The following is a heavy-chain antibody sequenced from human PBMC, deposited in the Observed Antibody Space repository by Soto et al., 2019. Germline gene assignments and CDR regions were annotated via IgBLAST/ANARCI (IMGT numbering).Heavy chain of an antibody. Sequence: GESLKISCKGSGYSFTSYCISWVRQMPGKGLEWMGRIDPSDSYTNYSPSFQGHVTISADKSISTAYLQWSSLKASDTAMYYCARSRGNYDILTGPPGFDPCGQEALLTISS. CDR2: IDPSDSYT. CDR1: GYSFTSYC. J-gene: IGHJ5*02. CDR3: ARSRGNYDILTGPPGFDP. V-gene: IGHV5-10-1*01. D-gene: IGHD3-9*01.